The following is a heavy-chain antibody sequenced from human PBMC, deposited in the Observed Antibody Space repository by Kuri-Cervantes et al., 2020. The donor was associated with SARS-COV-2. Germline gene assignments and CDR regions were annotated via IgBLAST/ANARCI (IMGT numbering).Heavy chain of an antibody. CDR3: ARDPTAGRLRYFDWFSSGPSNYYGMDV. CDR1: GFTFSSYS. V-gene: IGHV3-21*01. J-gene: IGHJ6*02. D-gene: IGHD3-9*01. Sequence: GASLKISCAASGFTFSSYSMHWVHQAPGKGLEWVSSISSSSSYIYYADSVKGRFTISRDNAKNSLYLQMNSLRAEDTAVYYCARDPTAGRLRYFDWFSSGPSNYYGMDVWGQGTTVTVSS. CDR2: ISSSSSYI.